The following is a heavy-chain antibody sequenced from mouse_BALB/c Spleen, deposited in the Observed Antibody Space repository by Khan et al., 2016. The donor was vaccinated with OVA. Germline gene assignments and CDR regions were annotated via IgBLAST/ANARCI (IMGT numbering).Heavy chain of an antibody. V-gene: IGHV2-6-5*01. CDR1: VFSLTSYA. Sequence: SGPCLVAPSQSLSITFPVSVFSLTSYAVSWLRHPPGKGLYLLGVIWAGGSKYSNSALKSTLSIRKYNSRSQVFLNMNRLQTYDTAMYYCAKDPPYYEMDSGGQGISVTVAS. J-gene: IGHJ4*01. CDR2: IWAGGSK. CDR3: AKDPPYYEMDS.